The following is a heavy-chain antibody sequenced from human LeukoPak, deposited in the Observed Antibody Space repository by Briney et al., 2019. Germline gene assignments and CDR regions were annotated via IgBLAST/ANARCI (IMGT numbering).Heavy chain of an antibody. CDR3: VRLRWELLAPYFDY. V-gene: IGHV4-59*01. CDR1: TDSTNTYY. CDR2: IYHSGST. J-gene: IGHJ4*02. D-gene: IGHD2-15*01. Sequence: SETLSLTCSVSTDSTNTYYWSWIRQSPGKGLEWIGHIYHSGSTDYNPSFKSRVTISIDMSRKEFSLKLTSVTVADTAMYYCVRLRWELLAPYFDYWGQGAFVIVSS.